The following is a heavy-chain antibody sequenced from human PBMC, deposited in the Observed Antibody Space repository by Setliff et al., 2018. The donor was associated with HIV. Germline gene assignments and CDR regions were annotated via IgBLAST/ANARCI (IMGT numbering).Heavy chain of an antibody. J-gene: IGHJ3*02. V-gene: IGHV4-39*07. D-gene: IGHD4-17*01. CDR3: ARVPTQGDYGSDAFDI. CDR2: IYYSGST. Sequence: LSLTCTVSGGSISSNNYYWGWIRQPPGKGLEWIGSIYYSGSTYYNPSLKSRVTISVDTSKNQFSLKLSSVTAADTAVYYCARVPTQGDYGSDAFDIWGQGTMVTVS. CDR1: GGSISSNNYY.